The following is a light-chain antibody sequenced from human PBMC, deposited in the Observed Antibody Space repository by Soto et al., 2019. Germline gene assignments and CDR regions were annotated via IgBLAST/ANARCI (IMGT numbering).Light chain of an antibody. J-gene: IGKJ1*01. Sequence: DIQMTQSPSSLSAFVGDRVTITCRASQSISSYLNWYQQKPGKAPKLLIYAASSLQSGVPSRFSGSGSGTDFTLTISSLQPEDFATYYCQQSYSIPTFGQGTKVEIK. CDR3: QQSYSIPT. V-gene: IGKV1-39*01. CDR1: QSISSY. CDR2: AAS.